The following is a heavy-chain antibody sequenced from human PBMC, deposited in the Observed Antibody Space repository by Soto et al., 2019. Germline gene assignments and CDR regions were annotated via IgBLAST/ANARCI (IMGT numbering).Heavy chain of an antibody. Sequence: GGSLRLSCAASGFTVSSNYMSWVRQAPGKGLEWVSVIYSGGSTYYADSVKGRLTISRDNSKNTLYLQMNSLRAEDTAVYYCARESAYDILTGYYPIGMDVWGQGTTVTVSS. CDR2: IYSGGST. CDR1: GFTVSSNY. V-gene: IGHV3-53*01. D-gene: IGHD3-9*01. CDR3: ARESAYDILTGYYPIGMDV. J-gene: IGHJ6*02.